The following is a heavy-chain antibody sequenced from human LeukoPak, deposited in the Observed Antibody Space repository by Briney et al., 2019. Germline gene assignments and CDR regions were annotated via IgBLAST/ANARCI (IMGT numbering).Heavy chain of an antibody. Sequence: SETLSLTCGVSGGSLSSDYWSYFRQPPGKGLEWVGEVDHNGTTNYNPSLKSRLIISVDTSKNHFSLNLTSVTAADTAFYFCARRPRGGFWYAFDIWGQGTLVTVSA. CDR1: GGSLSSDY. V-gene: IGHV4-34*01. CDR2: VDHNGTT. CDR3: ARRPRGGFWYAFDI. J-gene: IGHJ3*02. D-gene: IGHD3-10*01.